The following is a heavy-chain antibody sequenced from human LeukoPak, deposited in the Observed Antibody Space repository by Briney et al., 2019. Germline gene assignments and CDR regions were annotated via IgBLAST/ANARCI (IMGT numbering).Heavy chain of an antibody. CDR1: GGSFSSYY. CDR3: ARFPAAAGTYASDY. J-gene: IGHJ4*02. Sequence: SETLSLTCAVYGGSFSSYYWSWIRQPPGKGLEWIGEINHSGSTNYNPSLKSRVTISVDTSKNQFSLKLSSVTAADTAVYYCARFPAAAGTYASDYWGQGTLVTVSS. V-gene: IGHV4-34*01. CDR2: INHSGST. D-gene: IGHD6-13*01.